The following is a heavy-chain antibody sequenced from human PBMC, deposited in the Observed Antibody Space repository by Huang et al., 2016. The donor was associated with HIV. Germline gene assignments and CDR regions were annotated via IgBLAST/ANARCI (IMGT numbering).Heavy chain of an antibody. Sequence: EVQLLESGGGLVQPGGSLRLSCAASGFSFSTYDMAWVHQAPGKGLEWVSGIRDSGSNTYNADSVKGRFTISRDNSKNTLYLQMNRLKAEDTALYYCVKARDTNYFNYWGQGTLVTVSS. D-gene: IGHD2-21*02. CDR1: GFSFSTYD. J-gene: IGHJ4*02. CDR2: IRDSGSNT. V-gene: IGHV3-23*01. CDR3: VKARDTNYFNY.